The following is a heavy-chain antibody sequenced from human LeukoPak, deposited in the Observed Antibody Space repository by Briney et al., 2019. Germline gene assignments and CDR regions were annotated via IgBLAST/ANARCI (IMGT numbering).Heavy chain of an antibody. D-gene: IGHD3-22*01. CDR1: GFTFNRYA. CDR2: ISGSDGST. Sequence: GGSLRLSCAASGFTFNRYAMSWVRQAPGKGLERVSVISGSDGSTHYADSVKGRFTASRDNSENTLYLQMNSLRAEDTAVYYCAKGQYYHDSSGYFGYWGQGTLVTVSS. J-gene: IGHJ4*02. V-gene: IGHV3-23*01. CDR3: AKGQYYHDSSGYFGY.